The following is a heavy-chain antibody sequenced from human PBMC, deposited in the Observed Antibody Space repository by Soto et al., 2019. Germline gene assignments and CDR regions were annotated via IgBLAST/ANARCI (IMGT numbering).Heavy chain of an antibody. Sequence: QLQLQESGSGLVKPSQTLSLTCAVSGGSISSGGYSWSWIRQPPGKGLEWIGYIYHSGSTYYYPSPKCRVTISGDRSKNQFSLKLSSVTAADTAVYYCARGQVVAAQHWGQGTLVTVSS. V-gene: IGHV4-30-2*01. CDR1: GGSISSGGYS. CDR2: IYHSGST. J-gene: IGHJ4*02. CDR3: ARGQVVAAQH. D-gene: IGHD2-15*01.